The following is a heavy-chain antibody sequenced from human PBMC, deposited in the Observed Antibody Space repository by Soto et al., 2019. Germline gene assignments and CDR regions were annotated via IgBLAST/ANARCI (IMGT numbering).Heavy chain of an antibody. CDR3: GPQILWFGELPNFDH. D-gene: IGHD3-10*01. V-gene: IGHV3-23*01. CDR1: AFTFSNQA. J-gene: IGHJ4*02. Sequence: EVHLLESGGGLVQPGGSLRLSCAASAFTFSNQAMSWVRQAPGKGLEWVSTISGNGGSTYYADSVRGRFTISRDNSKNTLYLQMNSLRDEDTAVYYCGPQILWFGELPNFDHWGQGTLVTVSS. CDR2: ISGNGGST.